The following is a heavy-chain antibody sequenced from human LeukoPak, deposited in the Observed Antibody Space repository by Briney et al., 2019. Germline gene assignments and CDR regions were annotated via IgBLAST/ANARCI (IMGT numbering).Heavy chain of an antibody. CDR1: GYTFTGYY. D-gene: IGHD5-24*01. CDR3: ARGGMADYYYYYYVDV. V-gene: IGHV1-2*02. CDR2: INPNSGGT. J-gene: IGHJ6*03. Sequence: ASVTVSCKASGYTFTGYYMHWVRQAPGQGLEWMGWINPNSGGTNYAQKFQGRVTITADKSTSTAYMELSSLRSEDTAVYYCARGGMADYYYYYYVDVWGKGTTVTVSS.